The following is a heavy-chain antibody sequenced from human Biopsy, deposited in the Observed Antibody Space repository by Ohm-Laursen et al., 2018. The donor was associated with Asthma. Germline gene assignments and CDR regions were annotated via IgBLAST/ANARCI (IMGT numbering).Heavy chain of an antibody. CDR3: AREGIAVAHFDY. V-gene: IGHV3-30-3*01. CDR1: GFTFSSYA. CDR2: ISYDGSNK. Sequence: SLRLSCAASGFTFSSYAMHWVRQAPGKGLEWVAVISYDGSNKYYADSVKGRFTISRDNSKNTLYLQMNSLRAEDTAVYYCAREGIAVAHFDYWGQGTLVTVSS. D-gene: IGHD6-19*01. J-gene: IGHJ4*02.